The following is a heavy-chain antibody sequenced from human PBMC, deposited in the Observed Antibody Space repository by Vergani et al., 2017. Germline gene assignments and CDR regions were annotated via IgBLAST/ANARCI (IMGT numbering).Heavy chain of an antibody. D-gene: IGHD3-16*01. Sequence: QVQLQQWGAGLLKPSETLSLTCAVYGGSFSGYYWSWIRQPPGKGLEWIGEINNSGSTNYNPSLKSRGTISVDTSKNQFSLKLSSVTAAATAVYYCARDGALAGMDVWGQGTTVTVAS. J-gene: IGHJ6*02. CDR2: INNSGST. CDR1: GGSFSGYY. CDR3: ARDGALAGMDV. V-gene: IGHV4-34*01.